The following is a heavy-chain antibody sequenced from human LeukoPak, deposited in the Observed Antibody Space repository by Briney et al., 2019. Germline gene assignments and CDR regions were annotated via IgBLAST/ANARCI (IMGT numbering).Heavy chain of an antibody. Sequence: GASVKLSCKASGYTFTSYGISWVRQAPGQGLEWIGWISAYSGNTNYAHKLQGRVTMTTDTSTSTAYMELRSLRTDDTAVYYCARESGSYPLYYYGMDVWGQGTTVTVSS. CDR2: ISAYSGNT. CDR3: ARESGSYPLYYYGMDV. CDR1: GYTFTSYG. V-gene: IGHV1-18*01. D-gene: IGHD1-26*01. J-gene: IGHJ6*02.